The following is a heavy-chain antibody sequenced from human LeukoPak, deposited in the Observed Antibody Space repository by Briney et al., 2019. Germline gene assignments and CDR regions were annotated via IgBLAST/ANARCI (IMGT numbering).Heavy chain of an antibody. CDR3: TRGWLTRIPEDAFDI. V-gene: IGHV3-49*04. Sequence: GRSLRLSCTGSGFNFGDYAMSWVRQAPGKGLEWVAFIRSEAYGGTPEYAASVKGRFSISRDDSKTIAYLQMNSLKTEDTAFYYCTRGWLTRIPEDAFDIWGQGTLVTVSS. J-gene: IGHJ3*02. D-gene: IGHD6-19*01. CDR2: IRSEAYGGTP. CDR1: GFNFGDYA.